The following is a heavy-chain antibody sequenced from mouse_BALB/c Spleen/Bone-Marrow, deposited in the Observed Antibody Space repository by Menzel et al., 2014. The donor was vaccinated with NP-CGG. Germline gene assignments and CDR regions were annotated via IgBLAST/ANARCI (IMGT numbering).Heavy chain of an antibody. CDR3: TRLHYYGYSAY. J-gene: IGHJ3*01. V-gene: IGHV4-1*02. Sequence: EVKLMESGGGLVQPGGSLKLSCAASGFDFSSYWMSWVRQAPGKGLEWIGEINPDSSTINYTPSLKDKFIISGVNAKNTLYLQKSKVRSEDTALYYCTRLHYYGYSAYWGQGTLVTVST. D-gene: IGHD1-2*01. CDR2: INPDSSTI. CDR1: GFDFSSYW.